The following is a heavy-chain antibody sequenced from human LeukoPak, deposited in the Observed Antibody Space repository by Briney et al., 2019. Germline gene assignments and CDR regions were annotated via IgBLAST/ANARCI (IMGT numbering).Heavy chain of an antibody. Sequence: ASVKVSCKASGYTFTSYGISWVRQAPGQGLEWMGWISAYNGDTNYAQKLQGRVTMTTDTSTSTAYMELSSLRSEDTAVYYCARADYGDYQFDYWGQGTLVTVSS. CDR1: GYTFTSYG. CDR2: ISAYNGDT. D-gene: IGHD4-17*01. CDR3: ARADYGDYQFDY. V-gene: IGHV1-18*01. J-gene: IGHJ4*02.